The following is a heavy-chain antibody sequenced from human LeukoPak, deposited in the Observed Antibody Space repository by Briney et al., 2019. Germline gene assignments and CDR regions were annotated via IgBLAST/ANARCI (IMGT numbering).Heavy chain of an antibody. J-gene: IGHJ4*02. CDR2: IYYTGST. CDR3: ARGSKAAPGTFDY. CDR1: GGSISSYY. D-gene: IGHD6-13*01. Sequence: MSSETLSLTCTVSGGSISSYYWSWIRQPPGKGLEWIGYIYYTGSTDYNPSLKSRVAISVDTSKSQFSLKLSSVTAADTAVYYCARGSKAAPGTFDYWGQGTLVTVSS. V-gene: IGHV4-59*01.